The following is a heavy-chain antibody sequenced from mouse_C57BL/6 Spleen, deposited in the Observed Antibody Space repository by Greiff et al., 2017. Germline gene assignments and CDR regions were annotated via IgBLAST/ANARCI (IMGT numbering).Heavy chain of an antibody. J-gene: IGHJ1*03. CDR2: IYPGDGDT. CDR3: ARGGGNYAYFDV. Sequence: QVQLQQSGPELVKPGASVKISCKASGYAFSSSWMYWVKQRPGKGLEWIGRIYPGDGDTNYNGKFKGKATLTADKSSSTAYMLLGSLTSEDSAVCFCARGGGNYAYFDVWGTGTTVTVSS. D-gene: IGHD2-1*01. V-gene: IGHV1-82*01. CDR1: GYAFSSSW.